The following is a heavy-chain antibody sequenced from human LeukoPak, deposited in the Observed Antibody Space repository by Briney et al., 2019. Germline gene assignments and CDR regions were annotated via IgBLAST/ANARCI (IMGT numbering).Heavy chain of an antibody. V-gene: IGHV4-30-4*08. CDR2: IYYSGST. CDR1: GGAISSGDFY. D-gene: IGHD6-13*01. Sequence: SQTLSLTCIVSGGAISSGDFYWSWIRQPPGRGLEWIGYIYYSGSTYYNPSLKSRVTISVDTSKNQFSLKLSSVTAADTAVYYCVGAGSTWHGRIDYWDQGTLVTVSS. CDR3: VGAGSTWHGRIDY. J-gene: IGHJ4*02.